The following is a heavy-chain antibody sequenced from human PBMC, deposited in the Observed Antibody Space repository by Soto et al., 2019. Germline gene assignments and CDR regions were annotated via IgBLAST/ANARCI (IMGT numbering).Heavy chain of an antibody. CDR3: ASKRYDFWSGYYSPADYYMDV. J-gene: IGHJ6*03. CDR2: IYYSGST. Sequence: PSETLSLTCTVSGGSISSYYWSWIRQPPGKGLEWIGYIYYSGSTDYNPSLKSRVTISVDTSKNQFSLKLSSVTAADTAVYYCASKRYDFWSGYYSPADYYMDVWGKGTTVTVS. CDR1: GGSISSYY. V-gene: IGHV4-59*08. D-gene: IGHD3-3*01.